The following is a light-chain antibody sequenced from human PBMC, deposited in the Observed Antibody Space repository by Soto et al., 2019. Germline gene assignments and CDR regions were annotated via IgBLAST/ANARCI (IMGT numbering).Light chain of an antibody. J-gene: IGKJ5*01. Sequence: PGESATLSCRASQTVSITYLTWYQQKPGQAPRLLIFCASKMSTGIPDRFSGSESGTDFTLTISRLEPEDFVVYYCQQYDKSPFTFGQGTRLEIK. CDR2: CAS. CDR3: QQYDKSPFT. V-gene: IGKV3-20*01. CDR1: QTVSITY.